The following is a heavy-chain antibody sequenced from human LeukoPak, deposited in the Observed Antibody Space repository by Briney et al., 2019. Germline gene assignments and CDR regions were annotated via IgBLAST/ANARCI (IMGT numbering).Heavy chain of an antibody. J-gene: IGHJ4*02. CDR3: AREAGSGSFFDY. V-gene: IGHV4-31*03. Sequence: SQTLSPTCTVSGGSISSGGYYWSWLRQHPGKGLEWIGYIYYSGSTYYNPSLKSRVTISVDTSKNQFSLKLSSVTAADTAVYYCAREAGSGSFFDYWGQGTLVTVSS. CDR1: GGSISSGGYY. CDR2: IYYSGST. D-gene: IGHD3-10*01.